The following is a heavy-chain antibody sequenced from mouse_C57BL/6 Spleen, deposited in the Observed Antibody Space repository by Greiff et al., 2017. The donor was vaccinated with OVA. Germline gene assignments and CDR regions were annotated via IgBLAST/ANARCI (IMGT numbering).Heavy chain of an antibody. CDR2: IDPETGGT. CDR1: GYTFTDYE. Sequence: QVQLQQSGAELVRPGASVTLSCKASGYTFTDYEMHWVKQTPVHGLEWIGAIDPETGGTAYNQKFKGKAILTAAKSSSTAYMELRSLTSEDSAVYYCTRRYGYDSGFDYWGQGTTLTVSS. D-gene: IGHD2-2*01. J-gene: IGHJ2*01. CDR3: TRRYGYDSGFDY. V-gene: IGHV1-15*01.